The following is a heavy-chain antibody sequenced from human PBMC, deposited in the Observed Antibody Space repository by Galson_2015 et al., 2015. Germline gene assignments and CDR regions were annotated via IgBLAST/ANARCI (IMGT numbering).Heavy chain of an antibody. CDR1: GFTFNKYW. CDR3: ARIGYRSSSLDY. J-gene: IGHJ4*02. Sequence: SLRLSCAASGFTFNKYWMSWVRQAPGKGLEWVANIKQDGSEKHYVDSMKGRFTISRDNAKISLYLQVNSLRAEDTAVYYCARIGYRSSSLDYWGQGTLVTVSS. D-gene: IGHD6-6*01. V-gene: IGHV3-7*01. CDR2: IKQDGSEK.